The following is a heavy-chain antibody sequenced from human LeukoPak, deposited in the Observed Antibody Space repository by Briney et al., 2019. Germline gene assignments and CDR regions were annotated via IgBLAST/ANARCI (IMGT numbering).Heavy chain of an antibody. J-gene: IGHJ4*02. CDR3: ANGDAARPSEGLDY. V-gene: IGHV3-23*01. D-gene: IGHD6-6*01. Sequence: GGSLSLSCSASGFTFSSHAVNWVRQPPGKGLEWVSSISGGGGTTYYADSVKGRFTISRDNSKSTLYLQMNSLRADDTAVYYCANGDAARPSEGLDYWGRGTLVTVSS. CDR1: GFTFSSHA. CDR2: ISGGGGTT.